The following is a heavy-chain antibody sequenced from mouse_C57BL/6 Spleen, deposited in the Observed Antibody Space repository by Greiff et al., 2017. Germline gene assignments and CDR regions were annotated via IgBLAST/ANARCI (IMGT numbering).Heavy chain of an antibody. D-gene: IGHD3-2*02. CDR2: VYPETGGT. Sequence: VQLPQSGAELVRPGASVTMSCKASGYTFTDYEMHWVKQTHVHGLAWIGAVYPETGGTDYNQKFKGKAILTADKSSSTAYMELRSLTSEDSAYYDCTRPDISGYVFDYWGQGTTLTVSS. CDR1: GYTFTDYE. V-gene: IGHV1-15*01. J-gene: IGHJ2*01. CDR3: TRPDISGYVFDY.